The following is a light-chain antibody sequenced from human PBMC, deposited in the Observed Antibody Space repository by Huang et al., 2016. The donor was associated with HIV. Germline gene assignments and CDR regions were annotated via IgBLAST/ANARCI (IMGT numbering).Light chain of an antibody. J-gene: IGKJ2*01. CDR3: QQYGSSPPYT. CDR2: GAS. Sequence: EIVLTQSPGTLSLSPGERATLSCRASQSISSSFLAWYQQKPGQAPMVLIYGASSRATGTADRCSGSGSGTDFTLTISRLEPEDFAVYYCQQYGSSPPYTFGQGTKLEIK. CDR1: QSISSSF. V-gene: IGKV3-20*01.